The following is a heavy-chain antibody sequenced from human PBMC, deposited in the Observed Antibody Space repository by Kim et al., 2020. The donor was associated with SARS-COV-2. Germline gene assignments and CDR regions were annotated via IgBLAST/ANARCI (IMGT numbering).Heavy chain of an antibody. V-gene: IGHV5-51*01. CDR1: GYSFTSYW. J-gene: IGHJ6*02. D-gene: IGHD5-18*01. CDR2: IYPGDSDT. CDR3: ARQTPAAMDYCYYDGMDV. Sequence: GESLKISCKGSGYSFTSYWIGWVRQMPGKGLEWMGIIYPGDSDTRYSPSFQGQVTISADKSISTAYLQWSSLKASDTAMYYCARQTPAAMDYCYYDGMDVWGEGDTVTPSS.